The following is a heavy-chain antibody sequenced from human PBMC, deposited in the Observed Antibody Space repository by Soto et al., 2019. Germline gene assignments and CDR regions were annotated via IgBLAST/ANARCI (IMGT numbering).Heavy chain of an antibody. CDR2: ISAYNGNT. CDR1: GYTFTSYG. Sequence: QVQLVQSGAEAKKPGASVKVSCKASGYTFTSYGISWVRQAPGQGLEWMGWISAYNGNTKYAQKLQGIVTITIDTAASTAYMELMSLRSDDTAVYYCARDRGAYGMDVWGQGTTVTVSS. CDR3: ARDRGAYGMDV. V-gene: IGHV1-18*01. J-gene: IGHJ6*02.